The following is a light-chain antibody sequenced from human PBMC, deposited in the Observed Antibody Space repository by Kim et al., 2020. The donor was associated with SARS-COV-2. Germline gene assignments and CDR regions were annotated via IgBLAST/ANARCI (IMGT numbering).Light chain of an antibody. V-gene: IGKV4-1*01. CDR1: QSVLYSSNNKNY. J-gene: IGKJ2*01. CDR3: QQYYNTPYT. CDR2: WAS. Sequence: DIVMTQSPDSLAVSLGERATINCKSSQSVLYSSNNKNYLAWYQQKPGQPPKLLIYWASTRESGVPDRFSGSGSGTDFTLTIASLQAEDVAVYYCQQYYNTPYTFGQGTKLDI.